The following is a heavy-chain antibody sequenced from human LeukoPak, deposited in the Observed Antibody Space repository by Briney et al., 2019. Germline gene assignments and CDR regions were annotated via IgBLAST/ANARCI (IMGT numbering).Heavy chain of an antibody. D-gene: IGHD6-13*01. Sequence: GASVKVSCKTSGYFFRSYGITWVRQAPGQGLEWMGWISAYNGNTDYAQRVQDRVTMTTDTSTSTAYMELRSLRSDDTAVYYCAREPTPGYSSSWFYFDPWGQGTLVTVSS. J-gene: IGHJ5*02. CDR1: GYFFRSYG. CDR3: AREPTPGYSSSWFYFDP. V-gene: IGHV1-18*01. CDR2: ISAYNGNT.